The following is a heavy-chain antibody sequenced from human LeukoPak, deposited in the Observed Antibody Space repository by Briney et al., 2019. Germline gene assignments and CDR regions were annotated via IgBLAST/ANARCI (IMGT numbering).Heavy chain of an antibody. CDR3: ASGGYSYGYGVLDY. J-gene: IGHJ4*02. D-gene: IGHD5-18*01. V-gene: IGHV1-69*04. Sequence: ASVKVSCKASGGTFSSYAISWVRQAPGQGLEWMGRIIPILGIANYAQKFQGRVTITADKSTSTAYMELSSLRSEDTAVYYCASGGYSYGYGVLDYWGQGTLVTVSS. CDR1: GGTFSSYA. CDR2: IIPILGIA.